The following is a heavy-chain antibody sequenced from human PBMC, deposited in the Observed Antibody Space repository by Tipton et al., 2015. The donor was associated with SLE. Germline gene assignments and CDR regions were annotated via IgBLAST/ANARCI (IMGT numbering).Heavy chain of an antibody. J-gene: IGHJ3*02. V-gene: IGHV4-38-2*02. D-gene: IGHD3-22*01. CDR3: ARDSFQHYYDLAFDI. Sequence: LRLSCAVSGYSISSGYYWGWIRQPPGKGLEWIGIINQGGGAYYNSSLKSRVTISLDTSKNQFSLKLSSVTAADTAVYYCARDSFQHYYDLAFDIWGQGTMVTVSS. CDR1: GYSISSGYY. CDR2: INQGGGA.